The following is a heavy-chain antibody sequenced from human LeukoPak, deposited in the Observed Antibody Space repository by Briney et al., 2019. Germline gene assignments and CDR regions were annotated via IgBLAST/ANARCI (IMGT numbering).Heavy chain of an antibody. V-gene: IGHV1-8*01. Sequence: GASVKVPCKASGYTFTSYDINWVRQATGQGLEWMGWMNPNSGNTGYAQKFQGRVTMTRNTSISTAYMELSSLRSEDTAVYYCARFAGRRSGWYVDYWGQGTLVTVSS. D-gene: IGHD6-19*01. J-gene: IGHJ4*02. CDR1: GYTFTSYD. CDR2: MNPNSGNT. CDR3: ARFAGRRSGWYVDY.